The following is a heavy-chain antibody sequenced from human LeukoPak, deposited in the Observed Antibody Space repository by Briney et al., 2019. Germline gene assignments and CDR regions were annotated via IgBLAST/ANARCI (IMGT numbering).Heavy chain of an antibody. CDR3: ARHTGPGVNPYFDY. J-gene: IGHJ4*02. V-gene: IGHV4-34*01. CDR2: INHSGST. Sequence: PSETLSLTCAVYGGSFSGYYWSWIRQPPGKGLEWIGEINHSGSTNYNPSLKSRVTISVDTSKNQFSLKLSSVTAADTAVYYCARHTGPGVNPYFDYWGQGTLVTVSS. D-gene: IGHD1-14*01. CDR1: GGSFSGYY.